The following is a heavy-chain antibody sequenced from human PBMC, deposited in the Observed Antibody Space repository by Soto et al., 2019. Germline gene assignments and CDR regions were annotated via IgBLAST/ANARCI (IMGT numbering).Heavy chain of an antibody. CDR2: MYNTGST. D-gene: IGHD2-21*02. CDR1: GGSISRYY. CDR3: ARDLWGYCGADCYPLDV. Sequence: SEALSVTCTVSGGSISRYYWSWIRQPPGKGLEWIGYMYNTGSTIYNPSLKSRVTISVDTSKNQFSLRLNSVTAADTAVYYCARDLWGYCGADCYPLDVWGQGTTVTVSS. J-gene: IGHJ6*02. V-gene: IGHV4-59*01.